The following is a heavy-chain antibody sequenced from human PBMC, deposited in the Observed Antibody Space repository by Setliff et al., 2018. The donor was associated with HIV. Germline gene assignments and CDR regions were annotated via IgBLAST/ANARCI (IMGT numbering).Heavy chain of an antibody. D-gene: IGHD6-19*01. J-gene: IGHJ6*03. CDR2: IYPGNSDT. CDR3: ARHPPIAVAGTGYYYYYMDV. Sequence: GESLKISCKDSGYTFSNYCIAWVRQMPGKGLEWMGIIYPGNSDTTYSPSFQGQVTISADKSISTAYLQWSSLKASDTAMNYCARHPPIAVAGTGYYYYYMDVWGKGTTVTVSS. V-gene: IGHV5-51*01. CDR1: GYTFSNYC.